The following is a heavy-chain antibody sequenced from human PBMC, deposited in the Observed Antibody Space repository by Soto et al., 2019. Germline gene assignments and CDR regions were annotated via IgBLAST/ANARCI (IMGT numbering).Heavy chain of an antibody. Sequence: GASVKVSCKASGYTFTSYGISWVRQAPGQGLEWMGWISAYNGNTNYAQKLQGRVTMTTDTSTSTAYMELRSLRSDDTAVYYCARDHRLGYYYDSSGSGAFDIWGQGTMVTVSS. CDR1: GYTFTSYG. D-gene: IGHD3-22*01. CDR3: ARDHRLGYYYDSSGSGAFDI. V-gene: IGHV1-18*01. CDR2: ISAYNGNT. J-gene: IGHJ3*02.